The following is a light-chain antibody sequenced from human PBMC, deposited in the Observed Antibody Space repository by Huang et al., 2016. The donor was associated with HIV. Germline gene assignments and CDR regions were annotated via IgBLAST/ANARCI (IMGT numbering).Light chain of an antibody. Sequence: EIEMTQSPATLSVSPGERATLSCRASQSVGSSLDWYQQKPGQAPRLLSYGASTRATGIPARFSGRGSGTEFTLTINSLQSEDFAVYYCQQYNNWPPWTFGQGTKVEIK. J-gene: IGKJ1*01. CDR3: QQYNNWPPWT. V-gene: IGKV3-15*01. CDR1: QSVGSS. CDR2: GAS.